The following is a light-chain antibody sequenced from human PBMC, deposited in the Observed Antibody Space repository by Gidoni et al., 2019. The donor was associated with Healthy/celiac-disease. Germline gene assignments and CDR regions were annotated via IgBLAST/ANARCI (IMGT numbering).Light chain of an antibody. J-gene: IGKJ1*01. V-gene: IGKV1-5*03. CDR3: QQYNSYPET. Sequence: DIQMTQSPSTLSASVGDRVTITCRASQSISSWLAWYQQKPGKAPKLLIYKASSLERGVPSRFSGSGSGTEFTFTISSLQPDDFATYYCQQYNSYPETFGQGTKVEIK. CDR2: KAS. CDR1: QSISSW.